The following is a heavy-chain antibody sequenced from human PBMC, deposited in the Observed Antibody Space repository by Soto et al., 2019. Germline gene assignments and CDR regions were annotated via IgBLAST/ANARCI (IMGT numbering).Heavy chain of an antibody. Sequence: QVQLQESGPGLVKPSQTLSLTCTVSGGSISSGDYYWSWIRQPPGKGLEWIGYIYYSGSTYYNPSLESRVTISVDTSKNQSSLKLSAVTAADTAVYYCARERPDGARLDPWGQGTLVTVSS. D-gene: IGHD6-6*01. CDR2: IYYSGST. CDR1: GGSISSGDYY. J-gene: IGHJ5*02. V-gene: IGHV4-30-4*01. CDR3: ARERPDGARLDP.